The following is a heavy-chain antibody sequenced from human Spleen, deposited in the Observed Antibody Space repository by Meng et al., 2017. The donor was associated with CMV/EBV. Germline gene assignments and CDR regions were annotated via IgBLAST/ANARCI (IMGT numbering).Heavy chain of an antibody. V-gene: IGHV1-2*02. CDR1: VYTFTGYY. CDR2: INPNSGGT. CDR3: AKPYEWAPGCYDFWSAYDY. Sequence: ASVKVSCKASVYTFTGYYMHWVRQAPGQGLEWMGWINPNSGGTNYAQKFQGRVTMTRDTSISTAYMELSRLRSDDTAVYYCAKPYEWAPGCYDFWSAYDYWGQGILVTVSS. D-gene: IGHD3-3*01. J-gene: IGHJ4*02.